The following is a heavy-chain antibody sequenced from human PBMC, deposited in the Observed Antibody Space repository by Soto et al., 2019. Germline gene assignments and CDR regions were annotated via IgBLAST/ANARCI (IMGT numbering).Heavy chain of an antibody. CDR1: GGTFSSYA. V-gene: IGHV1-69*12. J-gene: IGHJ4*02. Sequence: QVQLVQSGAEVKKPGSSVKVSCKASGGTFSSYAISWVRQAPGQGLEWMGGIIPIFGTANYAQKFQGRVRITAAESTSTAYMELSSLRSEDTAVYYCARTRDPEAMVSALDYWGQGTLVTVSS. CDR3: ARTRDPEAMVSALDY. CDR2: IIPIFGTA. D-gene: IGHD5-18*01.